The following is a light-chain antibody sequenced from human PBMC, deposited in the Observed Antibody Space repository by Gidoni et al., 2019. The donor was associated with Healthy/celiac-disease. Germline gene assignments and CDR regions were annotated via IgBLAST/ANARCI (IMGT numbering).Light chain of an antibody. CDR2: GAS. CDR3: QQYGSSPLT. CDR1: QSASSSY. Sequence: EIVLTQSPGTLSLSPGERATLSCRASQSASSSYLAWYQQKPGQAPRLLIYGASSRATGLPDRFSGSGSGTEFTLTISRLEPEDFAVYYCQQYGSSPLTFGGGTKVEIK. J-gene: IGKJ4*01. V-gene: IGKV3-20*01.